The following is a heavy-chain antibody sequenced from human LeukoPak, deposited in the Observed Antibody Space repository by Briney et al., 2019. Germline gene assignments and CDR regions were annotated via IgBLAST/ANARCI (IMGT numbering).Heavy chain of an antibody. CDR2: ISSSSSYI. D-gene: IGHD3-10*01. CDR3: ARESGNNWFDP. J-gene: IGHJ5*02. V-gene: IGHV3-21*01. CDR1: GFTFSSYS. Sequence: PGGSLRLSCAASGFTFSSYSMNWVRQAPGKGLEWVSSISSSSSYIYYADSVKGRFTISRDNAKNSLYLQMNGLRAEDTAVYYCARESGNNWFDPWGQGTLVTVSS.